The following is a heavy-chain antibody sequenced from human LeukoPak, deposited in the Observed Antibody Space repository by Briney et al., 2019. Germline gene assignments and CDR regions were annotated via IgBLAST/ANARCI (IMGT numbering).Heavy chain of an antibody. CDR3: ARVEGGCLEPCVDY. CDR1: GGSISSSSYY. V-gene: IGHV4-39*07. D-gene: IGHD1-1*01. CDR2: IYYSGST. J-gene: IGHJ4*02. Sequence: KPSQTLSLTCTVSGGSISSSSYYWGWIRQPPGKGLEWIGSIYYSGSTYYNPSLKSRVTISVDTSKNQFSLKLSSVTAADTAVYYCARVEGGCLEPCVDYWGQGTLVTVSS.